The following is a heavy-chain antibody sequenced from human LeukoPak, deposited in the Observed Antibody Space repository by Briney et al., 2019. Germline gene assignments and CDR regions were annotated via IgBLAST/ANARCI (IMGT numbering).Heavy chain of an antibody. CDR2: INHSGST. CDR1: GGSFSGYY. J-gene: IGHJ4*02. Sequence: SETLSLTCAVYGGSFSGYYWSWIRQPPGKGLEWIGEINHSGSTNYNPSLKSRVTISVGTSKNQFSLKLSSVTAADTAVYYCARGRGTGTTFFYFDYWGQGTLVTVSS. V-gene: IGHV4-34*01. CDR3: ARGRGTGTTFFYFDY. D-gene: IGHD1-1*01.